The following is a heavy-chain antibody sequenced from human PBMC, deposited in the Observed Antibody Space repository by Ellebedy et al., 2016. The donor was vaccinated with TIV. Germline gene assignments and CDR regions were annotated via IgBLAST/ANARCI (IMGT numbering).Heavy chain of an antibody. CDR1: GFTFSSYW. J-gene: IGHJ6*02. CDR2: IKQDGSEK. Sequence: GESLKISCAASGFTFSSYWMSWVRQAPGKGLEWVANIKQDGSEKYYVDSVKGRFTISRDNAKNSLYLQMNSLRAEDTAVYYCAREGDGMDVWGQGTTVTVSS. CDR3: AREGDGMDV. V-gene: IGHV3-7*01.